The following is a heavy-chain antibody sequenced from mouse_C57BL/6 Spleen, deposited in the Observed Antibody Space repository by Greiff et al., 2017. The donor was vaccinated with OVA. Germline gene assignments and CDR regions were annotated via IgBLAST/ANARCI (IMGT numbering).Heavy chain of an antibody. J-gene: IGHJ4*01. V-gene: IGHV1-69*01. CDR3: ARRVYGAMDY. Sequence: QVQLQQPGAELLMPGASVKLSCKASGYTFTSYWMHWVKQRPGQGREWIGEIDPSVSYTNYNQKVKGKSTLTVDKSSSTAYMQLSSLTSEDSAVYYCARRVYGAMDYWGQGTSVTVSS. D-gene: IGHD1-1*02. CDR2: IDPSVSYT. CDR1: GYTFTSYW.